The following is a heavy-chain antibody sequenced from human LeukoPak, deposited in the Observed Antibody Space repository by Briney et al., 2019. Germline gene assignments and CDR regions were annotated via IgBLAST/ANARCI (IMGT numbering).Heavy chain of an antibody. D-gene: IGHD5-12*01. CDR1: GFSLDDYA. CDR2: ISSYGSTI. V-gene: IGHV3-48*03. J-gene: IGHJ4*02. CDR3: ARERDTSGYNFDY. Sequence: GGSLRLSCVGSGFSLDDYAMHWVRQVPGKGLEWVSYISSYGSTIYYADSVKGRFTISRDNAKNSLYLQVNSLRAEDTAVYYCARERDTSGYNFDYWGQGTLVTVSS.